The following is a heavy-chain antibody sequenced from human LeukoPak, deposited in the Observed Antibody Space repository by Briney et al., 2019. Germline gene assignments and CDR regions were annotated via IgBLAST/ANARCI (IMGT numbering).Heavy chain of an antibody. CDR3: AKENGYNGYDVFDH. D-gene: IGHD5-12*01. CDR2: ISGSGGTT. Sequence: PGGSLRLSCAASEFTFSSYAMTWVRQAPGKGLEWVSAISGSGGTTYYADSVKGRFAISRDNSKNTLYLQMSSLRAEDTAVYYCAKENGYNGYDVFDHWGQGTLVTVSS. CDR1: EFTFSSYA. J-gene: IGHJ4*02. V-gene: IGHV3-23*01.